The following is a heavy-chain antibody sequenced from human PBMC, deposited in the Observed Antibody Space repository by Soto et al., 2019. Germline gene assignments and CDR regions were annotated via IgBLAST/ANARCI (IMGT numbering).Heavy chain of an antibody. CDR1: GGSIRSYY. J-gene: IGHJ3*02. D-gene: IGHD1-26*01. Sequence: SETLSLTCTVSGGSIRSYYWSWIRQPPGKGLEWIGYIYYSGSTNYNPSLKSRVTISVDTSKNQFSLKLSSVTAADTAVYYCARDFNSGSLDIWGQGTMVTVSS. CDR3: ARDFNSGSLDI. V-gene: IGHV4-59*01. CDR2: IYYSGST.